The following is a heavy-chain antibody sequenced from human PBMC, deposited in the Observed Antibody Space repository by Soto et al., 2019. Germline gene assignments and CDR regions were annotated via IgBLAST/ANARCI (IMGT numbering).Heavy chain of an antibody. CDR3: ARLYGSGRPTDY. CDR1: GGSISSSSYY. J-gene: IGHJ4*02. CDR2: IYYSGST. D-gene: IGHD3-10*01. Sequence: PSETLSLTCTVSGGSISSSSYYWGWIRQPPGKGLEWIGSIYYSGSTYYSPSLKSRVTISVDTSKNQFSLKLSSVTAADTAVYYCARLYGSGRPTDYWGQGTLVTVSS. V-gene: IGHV4-39*01.